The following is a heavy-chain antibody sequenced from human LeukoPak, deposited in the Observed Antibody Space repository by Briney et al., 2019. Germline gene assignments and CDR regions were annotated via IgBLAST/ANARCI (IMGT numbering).Heavy chain of an antibody. CDR2: MNPNSGNI. CDR1: GYTFTSND. V-gene: IGHV1-8*01. D-gene: IGHD2-8*01. Sequence: GASVKVSCKASGYTFTSNDINWVRQAPGQGLEWMGWMNPNSGNIGYAQKFQGRVTMTRNTSISTAYMELSSLRSEDTAVYYCAREEEMVYGDFDYWGQGTLVTVSS. J-gene: IGHJ4*02. CDR3: AREEEMVYGDFDY.